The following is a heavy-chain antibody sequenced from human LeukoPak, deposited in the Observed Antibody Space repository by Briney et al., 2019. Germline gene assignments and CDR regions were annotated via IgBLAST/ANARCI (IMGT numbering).Heavy chain of an antibody. CDR2: MFHTGNS. Sequence: SETLSLTCTVFGYSINNGYYWGWIRQAPGKGLEWIGSMFHTGNSYYNPSLKRRHTIAIDTSKNQFSRKLSSVTAADTAVYYCAREWNYYAFEIWGQGTMVSVSS. D-gene: IGHD1-7*01. CDR3: AREWNYYAFEI. CDR1: GYSINNGYY. V-gene: IGHV4-38-2*02. J-gene: IGHJ3*02.